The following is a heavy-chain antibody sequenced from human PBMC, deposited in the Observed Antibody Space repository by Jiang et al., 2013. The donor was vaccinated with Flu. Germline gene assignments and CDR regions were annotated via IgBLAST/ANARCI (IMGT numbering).Heavy chain of an antibody. Sequence: LSLTCSVSGASISSARSPVELGPAAPREGPGVDWLHLLQCEYILQPSLSSRVSMSVDTSKTQFSLKLSSVTAADTAVYYCARTGFYYDSSSYDSADVFDIWGQGTMVTVSS. CDR2: LLQCEY. CDR3: ARTGFYYDSSSYDSADVFDI. V-gene: IGHV4-31*02. CDR1: GASISSARSP. J-gene: IGHJ3*02. D-gene: IGHD3-22*01.